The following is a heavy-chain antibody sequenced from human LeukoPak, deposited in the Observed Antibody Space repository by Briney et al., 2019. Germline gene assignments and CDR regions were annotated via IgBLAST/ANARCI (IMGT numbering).Heavy chain of an antibody. J-gene: IGHJ4*02. CDR2: MNPNSGNT. CDR3: ARGRGSSSGWRRFDY. D-gene: IGHD6-19*01. CDR1: GYTCTNYD. Sequence: ASVKVSCKCSGYTCTNYDINWVRQATGQGLEWMGWMNPNSGNTGYAQKVQGRVTITRNTSISTAYMELSSLKAEDTAVYYCARGRGSSSGWRRFDYWGQGSLVTVSS. V-gene: IGHV1-8*01.